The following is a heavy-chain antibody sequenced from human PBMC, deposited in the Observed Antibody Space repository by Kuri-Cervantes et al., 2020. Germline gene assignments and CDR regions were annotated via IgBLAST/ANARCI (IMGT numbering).Heavy chain of an antibody. CDR2: IRYDGSEK. CDR1: GFTFSIYG. V-gene: IGHV3-30*02. CDR3: GRNPPLPN. Sequence: GGSLRLSCAASGFTFSIYGMHWVRQAPGKGLEWVAFIRYDGSEKYYVDSVKGRFTISRDNSKNTLYLQMNSLRAEDTAVYYCGRNPPLPNWGPGTLVTVSS. J-gene: IGHJ4*02.